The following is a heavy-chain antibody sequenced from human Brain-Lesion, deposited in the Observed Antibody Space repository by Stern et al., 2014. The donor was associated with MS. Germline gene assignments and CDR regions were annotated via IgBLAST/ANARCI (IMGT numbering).Heavy chain of an antibody. Sequence: QVQLQESGPGLVKPSQTLSLSCTVSGGSISSGGYYWSWIRQPAGKGLEWIGRIFNSGSTSYNPPLKSRVTISIATSKNQFSLRLNSRTAADTAVYYCARGRVVPGFQYYATDVWGQGTTVIVSS. CDR3: ARGRVVPGFQYYATDV. CDR1: GGSISSGGYY. D-gene: IGHD2-2*01. J-gene: IGHJ6*02. V-gene: IGHV4-61*02. CDR2: IFNSGST.